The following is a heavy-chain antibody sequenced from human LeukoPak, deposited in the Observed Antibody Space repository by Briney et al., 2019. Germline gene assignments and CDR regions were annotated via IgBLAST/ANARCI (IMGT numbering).Heavy chain of an antibody. CDR2: VYHSGST. V-gene: IGHV4-38-2*01. CDR3: ARHRSLGDGRFDP. Sequence: PSETLSLTCAVSGYSISSGYYWDWIRQPPGKGLEWIGSVYHSGSTYYNPSLRSRVTISVDTSKNQFSLKLSSVTAADTAVYYCARHRSLGDGRFDPWGQGTLVTVSS. J-gene: IGHJ5*02. D-gene: IGHD3-16*01. CDR1: GYSISSGYY.